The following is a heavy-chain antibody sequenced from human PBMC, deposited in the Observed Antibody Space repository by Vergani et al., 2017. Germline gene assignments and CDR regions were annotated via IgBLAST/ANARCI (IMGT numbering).Heavy chain of an antibody. V-gene: IGHV3-30*07. CDR1: GFTFSSYA. CDR3: ARAPTTVTKTHFDY. D-gene: IGHD4-17*01. Sequence: QGELEEYGGGVVQPGRSLRLSCAASGFTFSSYAMHWVRQAPGKGLEWVAVISYDGSNKYYADSVKGRFTISRDNSKNTLYLQMNSLRAEDTAVYYCARAPTTVTKTHFDYWGQGTLVTVSS. J-gene: IGHJ4*02. CDR2: ISYDGSNK.